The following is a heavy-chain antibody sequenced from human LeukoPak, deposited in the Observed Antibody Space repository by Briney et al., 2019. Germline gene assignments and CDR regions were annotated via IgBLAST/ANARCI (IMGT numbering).Heavy chain of an antibody. D-gene: IGHD6-13*01. CDR1: GGTFSSYA. CDR2: IIPIFGTA. J-gene: IGHJ4*02. V-gene: IGHV1-69*05. CDR3: AATTDSSSWYEVLWYFDY. Sequence: ASVKVSCKASGGTFSSYAIIWVRQAPGQGLEWMGRIIPIFGTANYAQKFQGRVTITTDESTSTAYMELSSLRSEDTAVYYCAATTDSSSWYEVLWYFDYWGQGTLVTVSS.